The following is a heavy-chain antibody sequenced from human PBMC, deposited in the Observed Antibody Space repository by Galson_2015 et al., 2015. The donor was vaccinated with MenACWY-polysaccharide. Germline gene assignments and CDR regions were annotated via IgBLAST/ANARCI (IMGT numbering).Heavy chain of an antibody. D-gene: IGHD3-10*02. V-gene: IGHV3-33*01. CDR3: AREGSRIVFHAFDI. Sequence: SLRLSCAASTVTFRGSGMHWVRQAPGKGLEWVAVIQYDAVYKQYLDSVKGRFNVSRDNSKSTLYLEMNNLRAEDTALYYCAREGSRIVFHAFDIWGQGTMVIVSS. J-gene: IGHJ3*02. CDR2: IQYDAVYK. CDR1: TVTFRGSG.